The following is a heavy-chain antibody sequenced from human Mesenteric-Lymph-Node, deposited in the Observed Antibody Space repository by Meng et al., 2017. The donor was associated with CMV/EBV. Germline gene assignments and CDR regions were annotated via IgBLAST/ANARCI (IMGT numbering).Heavy chain of an antibody. J-gene: IGHJ4*02. Sequence: LSPSCAVYGGSFSDCFWSWIRQSPGKGLEWIGEVTPFGTTNYNPSLKRRVTISADASKSQFSLKLTSMTAADTAVYYCAGHPRDFDFWGQGTLVTVSS. CDR2: VTPFGTT. CDR1: GGSFSDCF. CDR3: AGHPRDFDF. V-gene: IGHV4-34*01.